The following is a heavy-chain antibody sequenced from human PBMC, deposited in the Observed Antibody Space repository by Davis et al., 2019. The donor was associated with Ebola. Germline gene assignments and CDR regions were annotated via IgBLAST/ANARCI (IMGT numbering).Heavy chain of an antibody. J-gene: IGHJ5*02. CDR3: AREVGYGYTNWLDP. D-gene: IGHD5-18*01. CDR1: GGSVSGYY. V-gene: IGHV4-59*02. Sequence: PSETLSLTCTVSGGSVSGYYWSWIRQPPGKGLEWIGYIYYSGNTNYNPSLKSRVTISIDTSKNQFSLKLSSVTAADTAVYYCAREVGYGYTNWLDPWGQGIVVTVSS. CDR2: IYYSGNT.